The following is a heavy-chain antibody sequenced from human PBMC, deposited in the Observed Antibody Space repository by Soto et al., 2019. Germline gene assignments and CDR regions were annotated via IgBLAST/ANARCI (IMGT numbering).Heavy chain of an antibody. CDR1: GASISLVGYS. Sequence: QLHLQESGSGLVKPSQTLSLTCGVSGASISLVGYSWSWIRQPPGKGLEWIGYISHRGNTYYNPCLRIRVTISVDRSKNEFSLNLRSVTAADTAMYYCARYDSSGAFDYWGQGTLVTVSS. J-gene: IGHJ4*02. V-gene: IGHV4-30-2*01. CDR2: ISHRGNT. D-gene: IGHD3-22*01. CDR3: ARYDSSGAFDY.